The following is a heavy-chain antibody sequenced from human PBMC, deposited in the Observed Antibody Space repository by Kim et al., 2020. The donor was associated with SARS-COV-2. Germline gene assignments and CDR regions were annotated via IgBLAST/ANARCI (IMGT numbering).Heavy chain of an antibody. J-gene: IGHJ3*02. Sequence: YYADSVKGRFTISRDNSKNTLYLQMNSLRAEDTAVYYCASRIAAEGAFDIWGQGTMVTVSS. CDR3: ASRIAAEGAFDI. V-gene: IGHV3-33*01. D-gene: IGHD6-13*01.